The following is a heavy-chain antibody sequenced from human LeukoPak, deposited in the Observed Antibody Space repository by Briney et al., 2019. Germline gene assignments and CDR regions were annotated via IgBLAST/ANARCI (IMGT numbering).Heavy chain of an antibody. CDR2: IHTSGTT. CDR1: NGSISGYF. J-gene: IGHJ4*02. V-gene: IGHV4-4*07. D-gene: IGHD6-19*01. CDR3: ARGRFSSGWYDY. Sequence: SETLSLTCTVSNGSISGYFWSCIRQPAGKGLEWIGRIHTSGTTNYNPSLKSRVTMSLDTSKNQFSLKLSSVTAADTAVYYCARGRFSSGWYDYWGQGTLVTVSS.